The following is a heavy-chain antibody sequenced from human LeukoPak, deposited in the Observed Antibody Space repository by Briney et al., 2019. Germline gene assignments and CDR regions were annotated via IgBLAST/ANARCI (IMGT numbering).Heavy chain of an antibody. CDR1: GFTVSSNY. CDR3: AREGSGSYYMVFDY. CDR2: IYSDGTT. D-gene: IGHD1-26*01. J-gene: IGHJ4*02. Sequence: PGGSLRLSCAASGFTVSSNYMTWVRQAPGKGLEWVSVIYSDGTTYYADSVKGRFTISRDNLKDILYLEMNSLRTEDTAVYYCAREGSGSYYMVFDYWGRGTLVTVSS. V-gene: IGHV3-66*02.